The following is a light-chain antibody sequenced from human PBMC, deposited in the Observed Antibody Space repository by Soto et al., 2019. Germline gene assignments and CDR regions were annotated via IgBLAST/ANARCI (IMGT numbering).Light chain of an antibody. J-gene: IGLJ3*02. Sequence: QPVLTQPPSASGTPGQRVTISCSGSRSNLGSNIVSWFQQLPGTAPRLLIYNNDQRPSGVPDRFSGSKSGTSASLAISGLQSEDEADYSCAAWDDSLNGWVFGGGTKVTVL. CDR2: NND. CDR1: RSNLGSNI. CDR3: AAWDDSLNGWV. V-gene: IGLV1-44*01.